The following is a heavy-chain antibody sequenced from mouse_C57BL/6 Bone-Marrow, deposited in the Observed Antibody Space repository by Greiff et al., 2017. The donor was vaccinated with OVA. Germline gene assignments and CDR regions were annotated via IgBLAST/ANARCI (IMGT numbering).Heavy chain of an antibody. V-gene: IGHV5-9-1*02. D-gene: IGHD2-4*01. CDR1: GFTFSSYA. J-gene: IGHJ4*01. CDR3: TRGHYDYGMDY. CDR2: ISSGGDYI. Sequence: EVMLVESGAGLVKPGGSLKLSCAASGFTFSSYAMSWVRQTPEKRLEWVAYISSGGDYIYYADTVKGRFTISRDNARNTLYLQMSSLKSEDTAMYYCTRGHYDYGMDYWGQGTSVTVSS.